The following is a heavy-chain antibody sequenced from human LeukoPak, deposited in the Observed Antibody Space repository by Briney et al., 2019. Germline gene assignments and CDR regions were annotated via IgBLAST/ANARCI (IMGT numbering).Heavy chain of an antibody. Sequence: MTSQTLSLTCTVSDGSISSGGYYWSWVRQLPGKGLEWIAYIYYSGTTYYNPSLKSRLTISADTSKNQFSLNLSSVTAADTAVYYCARGMGSYCRGGGCYFPRFDYWGQGTLVTVSS. CDR3: ARGMGSYCRGGGCYFPRFDY. CDR2: IYYSGTT. J-gene: IGHJ4*02. V-gene: IGHV4-31*03. D-gene: IGHD2-15*01. CDR1: DGSISSGGYY.